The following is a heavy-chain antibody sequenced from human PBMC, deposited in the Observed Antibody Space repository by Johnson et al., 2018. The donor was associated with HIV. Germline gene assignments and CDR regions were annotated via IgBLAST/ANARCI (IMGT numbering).Heavy chain of an antibody. CDR2: ISKDGANN. CDR1: GFTFSSYA. Sequence: QVQLVESGGGVVQPGRSLRLSCAASGFTFSSYAMHWVRQAPGKGLEWVAVISKDGANNYHADSVTGRFTISRDNSKNTLYLQMHSPRGEDTAVYYCAKSGPRGGNPDDAFDIWGQGTMVTVSS. J-gene: IGHJ3*02. V-gene: IGHV3-30*04. D-gene: IGHD4-23*01. CDR3: AKSGPRGGNPDDAFDI.